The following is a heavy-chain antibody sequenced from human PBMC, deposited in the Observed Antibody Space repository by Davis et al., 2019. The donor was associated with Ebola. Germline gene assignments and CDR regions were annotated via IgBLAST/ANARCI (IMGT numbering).Heavy chain of an antibody. Sequence: SETLSLTCAVYGGSFSGYYWSWVRQPPGKGLEWIGEIYHSGSTNYNPSLKSRVTISVDTSKNQFSLKLSSVTAADTAVYYCARGGYAYGMDVWGQGTTVTVSS. D-gene: IGHD5-12*01. CDR3: ARGGYAYGMDV. J-gene: IGHJ6*02. CDR2: IYHSGST. V-gene: IGHV4-34*01. CDR1: GGSFSGYY.